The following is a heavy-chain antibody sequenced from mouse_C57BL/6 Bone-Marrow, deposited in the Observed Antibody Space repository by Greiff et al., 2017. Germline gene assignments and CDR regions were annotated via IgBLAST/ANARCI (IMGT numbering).Heavy chain of an antibody. CDR1: GYTFTSYW. CDR2: IYPSDSET. CDR3: ARGSHGYLPY. D-gene: IGHD2-2*01. J-gene: IGHJ2*01. Sequence: QVQLQQPGAELVRPGSSVKLSCKASGYTFTSYWMDWVKQRPGQGLEWIGNIYPSDSETHYNQKFKDKATLTVDKSSSTAYMQLSSLTSEDSAVYYCARGSHGYLPYWGQGTTLTVSS. V-gene: IGHV1-61*01.